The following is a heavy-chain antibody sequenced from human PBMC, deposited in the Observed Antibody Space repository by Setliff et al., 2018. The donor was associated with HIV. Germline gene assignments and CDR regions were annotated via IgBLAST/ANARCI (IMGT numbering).Heavy chain of an antibody. CDR2: ISSSSSYI. J-gene: IGHJ4*02. D-gene: IGHD4-17*01. V-gene: IGHV3-21*04. CDR3: VSPQYGNSAY. Sequence: GGSLRLSCTASGFTFRKYAMSWVRQPPGKGLEWVSSISSSSSYIYYADSVKGRFTISRDNAKNSLYLQMNSLQIEDTAVYYCVSPQYGNSAYWGQGTLVTVSS. CDR1: GFTFRKYA.